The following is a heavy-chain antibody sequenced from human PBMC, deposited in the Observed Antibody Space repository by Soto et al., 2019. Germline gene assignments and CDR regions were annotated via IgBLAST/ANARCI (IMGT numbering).Heavy chain of an antibody. V-gene: IGHV1-69*02. CDR1: GGTFSSYA. CDR2: IVPMFGIP. D-gene: IGHD6-6*01. CDR3: ASGPYTSSSGGYYYYYMDV. Sequence: QVQLVQSGAEVKKPGSSVKVSCKASGGTFSSYAINWVRQAPGQGLEWMGRIVPMFGIPNFAPKFQGRVMMTADRSTTTAYMELSSLRSEDTAVYYCASGPYTSSSGGYYYYYMDVWGKGTTVTVSS. J-gene: IGHJ6*03.